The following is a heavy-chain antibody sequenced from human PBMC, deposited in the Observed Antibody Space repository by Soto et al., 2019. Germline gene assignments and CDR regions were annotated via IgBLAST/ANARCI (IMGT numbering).Heavy chain of an antibody. J-gene: IGHJ2*01. D-gene: IGHD1-26*01. V-gene: IGHV4-30-2*01. CDR2: IFPSRST. Sequence: QLQLQESGSGLVKPSQTLSLTCAVSGGSISSGGYSWSWILQPPGKGLEWIGYIFPSRSTYYNPSHTHRVATSIDNSKNQSSTRVTSVTAADTAVYYCAREGGSGSPDWYLERGGRGTLGTVSS. CDR3: AREGGSGSPDWYLER. CDR1: GGSISSGGYS.